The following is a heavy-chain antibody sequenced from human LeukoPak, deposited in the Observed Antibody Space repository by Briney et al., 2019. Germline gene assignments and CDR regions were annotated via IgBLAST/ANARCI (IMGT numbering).Heavy chain of an antibody. CDR1: GGTFSSYA. V-gene: IGHV1-69*06. CDR2: IIPIFGTA. D-gene: IGHD6-13*01. Sequence: SVKVSCKASGGTFSSYAISWVRQAPGQGLEWMGGIIPIFGTANYAQKLQGRVTITADKSTSTAYMELSSLRSEDTAVYYCARDRGWYAFDIWGQGTMVTVSS. CDR3: ARDRGWYAFDI. J-gene: IGHJ3*02.